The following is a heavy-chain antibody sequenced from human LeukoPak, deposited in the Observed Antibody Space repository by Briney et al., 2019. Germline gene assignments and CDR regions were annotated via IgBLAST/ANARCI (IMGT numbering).Heavy chain of an antibody. V-gene: IGHV3-23*01. CDR1: GFAFNFYA. D-gene: IGHD6-19*01. CDR2: INASGGNT. J-gene: IGHJ5*02. CDR3: AKPISGGLAVSADWFDP. Sequence: GGSLRLSCAASGFAFNFYAMTWVSQAPGKRLQWVSTINASGGNTYYAESVRGRFTISRDNSKDTLYLQLNSLTAEDTAIYYCAKPISGGLAVSADWFDPWGQGTLVAVSS.